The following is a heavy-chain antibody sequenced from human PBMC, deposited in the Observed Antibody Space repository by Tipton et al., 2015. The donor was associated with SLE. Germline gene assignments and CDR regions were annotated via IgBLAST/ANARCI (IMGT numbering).Heavy chain of an antibody. CDR3: ANLGGDAFFFDS. CDR2: ISSVSRYM. CDR1: EFTFGHYS. V-gene: IGHV3-11*06. J-gene: IGHJ4*01. Sequence: SLRLSCAASEFTFGHYSMSWIRQAPGKGLEWVSSISSVSRYMYYADSVKGRFTISRDNAKNLLSLQMNSLRAEDTAIYYCANLGGDAFFFDSLGLGSLVTVSA. D-gene: IGHD2-21*01.